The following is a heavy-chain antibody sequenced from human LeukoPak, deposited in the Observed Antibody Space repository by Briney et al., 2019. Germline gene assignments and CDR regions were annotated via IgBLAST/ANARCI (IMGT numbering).Heavy chain of an antibody. Sequence: ASVKVSCKASGYTFTSYYMHWVRQAPGQGLEWMGRIIPIFGTANYAQKFQGRVTITTDESTSTAYMELSSLRSEDTAVYYCASSTSCYGCWFDPWGQGTLVTVSS. J-gene: IGHJ5*02. CDR1: GYTFTSYY. CDR2: IIPIFGTA. V-gene: IGHV1-69*05. D-gene: IGHD2-2*01. CDR3: ASSTSCYGCWFDP.